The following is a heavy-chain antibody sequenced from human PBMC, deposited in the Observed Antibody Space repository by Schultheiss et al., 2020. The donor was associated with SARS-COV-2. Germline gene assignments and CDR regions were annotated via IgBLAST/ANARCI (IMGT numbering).Heavy chain of an antibody. J-gene: IGHJ6*02. Sequence: SETLSLTCTVSGGSISSSRYYWGWIRQPPGKGLEWIGRIYTSGSTNYNPSLKSRVTISVDTSKNQFSLKLSSVSAADTAVYYCARVDLETALVGGLDVWGQGSTVTVSS. CDR2: IYTSGST. CDR1: GGSISSSRYY. V-gene: IGHV4-39*07. D-gene: IGHD5-18*01. CDR3: ARVDLETALVGGLDV.